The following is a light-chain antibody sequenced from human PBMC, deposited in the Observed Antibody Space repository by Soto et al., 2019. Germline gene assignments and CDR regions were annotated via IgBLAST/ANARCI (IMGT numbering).Light chain of an antibody. V-gene: IGKV3-20*01. CDR3: QQYGSSFT. Sequence: EIVLEQSPATLSVSPGERVTLSCRATQSVSSSYLAWYQQKPGQAPRLLIYGASSRATGIPDRFSGSGSGTDFTLTISRLEPEDFAVYYCQQYGSSFTFGPGTKVDI. CDR1: QSVSSSY. CDR2: GAS. J-gene: IGKJ3*01.